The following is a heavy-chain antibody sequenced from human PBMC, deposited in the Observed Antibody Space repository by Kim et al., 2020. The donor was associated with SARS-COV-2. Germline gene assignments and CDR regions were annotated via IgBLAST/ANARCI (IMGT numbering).Heavy chain of an antibody. J-gene: IGHJ6*02. V-gene: IGHV3-74*01. CDR2: MNNDGSST. CDR1: GFTFSSYC. Sequence: GGSLRLSCVASGFTFSSYCMHWLRQAPGKGLEWVAGMNNDGSSTYYADSVKGRFTISRDNAKNTLYLQMNTLRAEDTAVYYCAKVCHTNWPSDYLDVWGQGTRVTVSS. CDR3: AKVCHTNWPSDYLDV. D-gene: IGHD1-1*01.